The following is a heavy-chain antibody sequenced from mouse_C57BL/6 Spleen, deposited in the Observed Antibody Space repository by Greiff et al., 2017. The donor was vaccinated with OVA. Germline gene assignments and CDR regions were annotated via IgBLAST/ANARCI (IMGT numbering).Heavy chain of an antibody. CDR1: GYPFTSYW. CDR3: ARRGSSPYWYFDV. CDR2: IYPGSGST. V-gene: IGHV1-55*01. Sequence: QVQLQQPGAELVKPGASVKMSCKASGYPFTSYWITWVKQRPGQGLEWIGDIYPGSGSTTYNEKFKSKATLTVDTSSSTAYMQLSSLTSEDSAVYYCARRGSSPYWYFDVWGTGTTVTVSS. D-gene: IGHD1-1*01. J-gene: IGHJ1*03.